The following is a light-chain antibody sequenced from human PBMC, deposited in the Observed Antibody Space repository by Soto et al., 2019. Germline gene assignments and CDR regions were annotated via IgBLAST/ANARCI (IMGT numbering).Light chain of an antibody. CDR3: QQYNNWQRT. CDR1: QSSRSW. Sequence: DIQMTQSPSTLSASVGARVTITCRASQSSRSWLAWYQQTPGKAPKRLIYGASTRATGIPARFSGSGSGTEFTLTISSRQSEDVAGYYCQQYNNWQRTFGQGTKVDIK. J-gene: IGKJ1*01. V-gene: IGKV1-5*01. CDR2: GAS.